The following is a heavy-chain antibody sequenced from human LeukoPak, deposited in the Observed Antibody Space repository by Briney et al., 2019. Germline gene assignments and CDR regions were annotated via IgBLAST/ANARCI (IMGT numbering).Heavy chain of an antibody. J-gene: IGHJ6*03. V-gene: IGHV3-11*04. CDR1: GFTFSDYY. D-gene: IGHD1-14*01. CDR2: ISPDSATI. CDR3: ARVRGPTVYTYYLDV. Sequence: GGSLRLSCAASGFTFSDYYMSWIRQAPGKGLEWVSYISPDSATIYYADSVKGRFTISRDHAKNSLYLQMISLRAEDTALYSCARVRGPTVYTYYLDVWGKGTTVTVSS.